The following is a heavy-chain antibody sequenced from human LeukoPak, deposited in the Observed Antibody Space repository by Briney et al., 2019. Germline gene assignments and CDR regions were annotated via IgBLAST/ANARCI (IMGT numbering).Heavy chain of an antibody. J-gene: IGHJ5*02. CDR1: GYTFTSYG. CDR2: IRAYNGNT. Sequence: ASVKVSCKASGYTFTSYGISWVRQAPGQGLEWMGWIRAYNGNTNYAQNLQGRVTMTTDTSTSTAYMELRSLRSDDTAVYYCARVEILGSSSGGWFDPWGQGTMVTVSS. CDR3: ARVEILGSSSGGWFDP. V-gene: IGHV1-18*01. D-gene: IGHD6-6*01.